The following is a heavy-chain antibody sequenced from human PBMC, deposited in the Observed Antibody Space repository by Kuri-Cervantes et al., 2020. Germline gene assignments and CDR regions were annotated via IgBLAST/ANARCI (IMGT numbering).Heavy chain of an antibody. CDR1: GGSISSSSYY. CDR3: ARDLSGSSWYGYYFDY. CDR2: IYYSGST. Sequence: SETLSLTCTVSGGSISSSSYYWGWIRQPPGKGLEWIGSIYYSGSTYYNPSLKSRVTLSVDTSKNQFSLKLSSVTAADTAVYYCARDLSGSSWYGYYFDYWGQGTLVTVSS. J-gene: IGHJ4*02. D-gene: IGHD6-13*01. V-gene: IGHV4-39*02.